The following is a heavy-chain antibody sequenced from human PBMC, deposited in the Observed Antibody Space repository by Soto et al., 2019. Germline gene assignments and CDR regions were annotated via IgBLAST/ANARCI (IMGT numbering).Heavy chain of an antibody. CDR1: GGTFSSYT. D-gene: IGHD6-6*01. V-gene: IGHV1-69*02. J-gene: IGHJ6*03. CDR2: IIPILGIA. Sequence: QVQLVQSGAEVKKPGSSVKVSCKASGGTFSSYTISWVRQAPGQGLEWMGRIIPILGIANYAQKFQGRVTITADKSTSTAYMELSSLRADETAVYYCASGGSIAPRPENYYYYMDVWGTGTTVPVSS. CDR3: ASGGSIAPRPENYYYYMDV.